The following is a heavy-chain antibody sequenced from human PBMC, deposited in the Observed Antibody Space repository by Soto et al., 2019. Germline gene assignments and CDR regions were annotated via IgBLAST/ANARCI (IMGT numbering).Heavy chain of an antibody. V-gene: IGHV1-69*13. CDR2: IIPLYGTS. CDR3: ARDPRAYCGGDCYYNWFDP. Sequence: SVKVSCKASGGTFRSYAISWVRQAPGQGLEWMGGIIPLYGTSTYVEKFQGRVTITADESTSTFYMELSSLRSEDTAVYFCARDPRAYCGGDCYYNWFDPWGQGTRVTVSS. D-gene: IGHD2-21*02. J-gene: IGHJ5*02. CDR1: GGTFRSYA.